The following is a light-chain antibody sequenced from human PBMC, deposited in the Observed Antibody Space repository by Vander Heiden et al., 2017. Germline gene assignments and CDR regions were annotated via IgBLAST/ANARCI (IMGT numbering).Light chain of an antibody. J-gene: IGLJ3*02. CDR3: CSYAGSSTEV. V-gene: IGLV2-23*02. Sequence: QSALTQPASVSGSPGQSITISCTGTSSDVGSYNLVSWYQQPPGKPPQLMIYEVSKRPSGVSNRFSGSKSGNTASLTISGLQAEDEADYYCCSYAGSSTEVFGGGTKLTVL. CDR2: EVS. CDR1: SSDVGSYNL.